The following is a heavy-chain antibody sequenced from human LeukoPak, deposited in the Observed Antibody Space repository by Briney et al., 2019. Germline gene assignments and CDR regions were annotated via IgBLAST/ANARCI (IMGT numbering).Heavy chain of an antibody. CDR2: INHSGST. CDR3: ARDSTILGFDP. CDR1: GGSFSGYY. V-gene: IGHV4-34*01. J-gene: IGHJ5*02. D-gene: IGHD1-14*01. Sequence: SETLSLTCAVYGGSFSGYYWSWIRQPPGKGLEWIGEINHSGSTNYNPSLKSRVTISVDTSKNQFSLKLSSVTAADTAVYYCARDSTILGFDPWGQGTLVTVSS.